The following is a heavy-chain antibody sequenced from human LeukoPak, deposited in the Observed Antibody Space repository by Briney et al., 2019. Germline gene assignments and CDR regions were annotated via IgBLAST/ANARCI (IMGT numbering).Heavy chain of an antibody. V-gene: IGHV1-69*01. Sequence: SGKLSCNSSVCTFTIYAISWVRQAPGQGLELMGGIILIFGTANYSQKFYGRVTITADESTSTAYMDMSSMRSEETAVYYCASALRPLWGTHDAFDIWGQGTMVTVSS. CDR3: ASALRPLWGTHDAFDI. CDR2: IILIFGTA. D-gene: IGHD2/OR15-2a*01. CDR1: VCTFTIYA. J-gene: IGHJ3*02.